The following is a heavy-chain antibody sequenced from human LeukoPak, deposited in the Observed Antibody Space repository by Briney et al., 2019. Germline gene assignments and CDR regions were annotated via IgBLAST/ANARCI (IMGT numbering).Heavy chain of an antibody. CDR3: ARGYYYDSSGYFRYTHDAFDI. J-gene: IGHJ3*02. CDR1: RGSFSGYY. D-gene: IGHD3-22*01. CDR2: INHSGST. Sequence: SETLSLTCAVYRGSFSGYYWSWIRQPPGKGMEWIGEINHSGSTNYNPSLKSRVTISVDTSRTQFSLKLSSVTAADTAVYYCARGYYYDSSGYFRYTHDAFDIWGQGTLVTVSS. V-gene: IGHV4-34*01.